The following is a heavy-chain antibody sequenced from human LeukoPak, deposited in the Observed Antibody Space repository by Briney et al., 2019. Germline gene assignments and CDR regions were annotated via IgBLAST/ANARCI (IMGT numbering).Heavy chain of an antibody. J-gene: IGHJ4*02. D-gene: IGHD3-3*01. CDR2: ISRSSNYI. CDR1: GFTFSNDN. Sequence: PEGSLRLSCAASGFTFSNDNMNWVRQAPGKGLEWVSSISRSSNYIYYADSVKGRFTISRDNAKNSLYLQMNSLRAEDSAVYYCARLITSPYYFDYWGQGTLVTVSS. CDR3: ARLITSPYYFDY. V-gene: IGHV3-21*03.